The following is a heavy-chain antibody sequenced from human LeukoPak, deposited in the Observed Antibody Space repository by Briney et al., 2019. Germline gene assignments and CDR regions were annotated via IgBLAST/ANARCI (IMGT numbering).Heavy chain of an antibody. Sequence: APVNVSCKASGYTFTTYGISWVRQAPGQGLEWMGWISAYNGNTNYAQKLQGRVTMTSDTSTKTAYMELRSLRSNDTAVYYCASGYCSAGTCYGLLDFWGRGTLVIVSS. D-gene: IGHD2-15*01. V-gene: IGHV1-18*01. CDR2: ISAYNGNT. J-gene: IGHJ4*02. CDR3: ASGYCSAGTCYGLLDF. CDR1: GYTFTTYG.